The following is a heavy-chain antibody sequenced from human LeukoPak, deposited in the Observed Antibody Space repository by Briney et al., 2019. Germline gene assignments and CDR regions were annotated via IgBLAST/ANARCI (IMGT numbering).Heavy chain of an antibody. CDR2: IYYSGST. D-gene: IGHD3-3*01. Sequence: PSETLCLTCTVSGGSISSYYWSWIRQPPGKGLEWIGYIYYSGSTNYNPSLKSRVTISVDTSKNQFSLKLSSVTAADMAVYYCARSTILFATDWFDPWGQGTLVTVSS. V-gene: IGHV4-59*01. CDR1: GGSISSYY. CDR3: ARSTILFATDWFDP. J-gene: IGHJ5*02.